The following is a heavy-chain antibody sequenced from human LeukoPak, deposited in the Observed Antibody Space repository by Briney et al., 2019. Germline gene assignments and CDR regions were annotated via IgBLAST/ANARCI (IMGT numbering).Heavy chain of an antibody. J-gene: IGHJ4*02. D-gene: IGHD1-20*01. Sequence: ASVKVSCKASGYTFTSYGISWVRQAPGQGLEWMGWISAYNGNTNYAQKFQGRVTMTRDTSISTAYMELSRLRSDDTAVYYCARVARGSNWNDIYFDYWGQGTLVTVSS. CDR3: ARVARGSNWNDIYFDY. V-gene: IGHV1-18*01. CDR2: ISAYNGNT. CDR1: GYTFTSYG.